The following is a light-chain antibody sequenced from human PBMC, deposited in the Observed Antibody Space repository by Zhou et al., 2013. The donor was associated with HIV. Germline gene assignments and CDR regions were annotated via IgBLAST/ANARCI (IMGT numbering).Light chain of an antibody. CDR1: HIVTNNF. J-gene: IGKJ2*01. V-gene: IGKV3-20*01. CDR2: GAY. CDR3: QQYGGSYT. Sequence: EVVLTQSPGTLSVCRPGKRVTLSCRASHIVTNNFLAWYQQKPGQSPRLLIYGAYYRATGIPDRFSGSGSGTDFSLTISRLEPEDFAVYYCQQYGGSYTFGQGTKLEIK.